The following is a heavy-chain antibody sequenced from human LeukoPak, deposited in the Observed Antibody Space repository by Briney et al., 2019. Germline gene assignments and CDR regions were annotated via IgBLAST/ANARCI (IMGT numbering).Heavy chain of an antibody. CDR2: ISGSGGST. CDR3: AKDRGSIFDY. D-gene: IGHD3-16*01. CDR1: GFTFSSYA. J-gene: IGHJ4*02. Sequence: GGSLRLSCAASGFTFSSYAMSWVRQAPGKGLEWVSAISGSGGSTYYTDSVKGRFTISRDNSKNTLYLQMNSLRAEDTAAYYCAKDRGSIFDYWGQGTLVTVSS. V-gene: IGHV3-23*01.